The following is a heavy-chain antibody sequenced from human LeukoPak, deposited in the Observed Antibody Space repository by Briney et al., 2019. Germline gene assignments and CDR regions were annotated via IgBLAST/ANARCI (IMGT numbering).Heavy chain of an antibody. CDR1: GGTFSSYA. V-gene: IGHV1-69*01. J-gene: IGHJ3*02. Sequence: SVKVSCKASGGTFSSYAISWVRQAPGQGLEWMGGIIPIFGTANYAQKFQGRATITADESTSTAYMELSSLRSEDTAVYYCAREIKYYYDSSLGAFDIWGQGTMVTVSS. CDR3: AREIKYYYDSSLGAFDI. D-gene: IGHD3-22*01. CDR2: IIPIFGTA.